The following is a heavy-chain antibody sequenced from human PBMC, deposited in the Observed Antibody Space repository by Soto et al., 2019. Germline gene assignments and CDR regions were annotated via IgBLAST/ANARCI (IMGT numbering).Heavy chain of an antibody. CDR2: INHSGST. V-gene: IGHV4-34*01. D-gene: IGHD2-15*01. Sequence: KQSQTLSLTCAVYGGSFSGYYWSWIRQPPGKGLEWIGEINHSGSTNYNPSLKSRVTISVDTSKNQFSLKLSSVTAADTAVYYCARGRDRVVVVAATYYFDYWGQGTLVTVSS. CDR3: ARGRDRVVVVAATYYFDY. J-gene: IGHJ4*02. CDR1: GGSFSGYY.